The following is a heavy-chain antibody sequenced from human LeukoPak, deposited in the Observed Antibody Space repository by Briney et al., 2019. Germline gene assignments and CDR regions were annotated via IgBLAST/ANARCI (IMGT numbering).Heavy chain of an antibody. Sequence: SETLSLTCTVSGGSISSGSYYWTWIRQPAGKGLEWIGRIYTSGGTNYNPSLKSRVTISVDTSKNQFSLKLSSVTAADTAVYYCARAPTLAARMWAFDIWGQGTVVTVSS. CDR2: IYTSGGT. D-gene: IGHD6-6*01. CDR1: GGSISSGSYY. CDR3: ARAPTLAARMWAFDI. V-gene: IGHV4-61*02. J-gene: IGHJ3*02.